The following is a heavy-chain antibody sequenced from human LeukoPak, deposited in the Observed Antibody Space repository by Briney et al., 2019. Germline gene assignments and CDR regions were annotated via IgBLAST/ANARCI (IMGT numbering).Heavy chain of an antibody. CDR1: GFTFSTYA. J-gene: IGHJ5*02. CDR3: AKRAEFGGFDP. CDR2: ISTIVGNT. V-gene: IGHV3-23*01. D-gene: IGHD3-10*01. Sequence: GGSLRLSCAASGFTFSTYAMTWVRQAPGKGLEWVSSISTIVGNTYYADSVKGRFTISRDNSNNTLYLQMNSLTAEDTAVYYCAKRAEFGGFDPWGQGTLVTVSS.